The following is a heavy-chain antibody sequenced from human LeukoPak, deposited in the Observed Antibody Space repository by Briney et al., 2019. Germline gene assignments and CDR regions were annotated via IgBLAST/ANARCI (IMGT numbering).Heavy chain of an antibody. J-gene: IGHJ5*02. D-gene: IGHD6-13*01. CDR1: GGSISEYY. CDR2: INGIGST. V-gene: IGHV4-4*07. Sequence: SETLSLTCTVSGGSISEYYWSWIRQTAGKGLEYIGRINGIGSTNYNPSLKSRVTMSVDPSKNQFSLKLSSVTAADTAVYYCASYSSWYMGGWFDPWGQGTLVTVSS. CDR3: ASYSSWYMGGWFDP.